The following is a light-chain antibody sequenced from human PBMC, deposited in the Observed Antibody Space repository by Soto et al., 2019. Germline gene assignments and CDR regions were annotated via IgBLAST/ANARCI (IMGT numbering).Light chain of an antibody. CDR3: QQYGSSPAT. V-gene: IGKV3-15*01. Sequence: EIVMTQSPSTLPVSPGERATLSCRASQSVSSKVAWYQQKPGQAPRLLIYDASTRATGIPARFTGSGSGTDFTLSVSRLEPEDFAVYFCQQYGSSPATFGLGTKVDIK. CDR2: DAS. CDR1: QSVSSK. J-gene: IGKJ1*01.